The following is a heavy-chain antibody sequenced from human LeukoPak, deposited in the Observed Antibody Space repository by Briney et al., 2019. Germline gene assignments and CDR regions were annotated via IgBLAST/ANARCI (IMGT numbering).Heavy chain of an antibody. Sequence: GGSLRLPCAVSGFTFSVYGMNWVRQAPGKGLEWLSHISSGGTTIYYADSVKGRFTVSRDNVENSLFLQMNSLRVDDTAVYYCVRDFEVPAAAPDYYYFYYMHVWGTGTTVTVSS. CDR1: GFTFSVYG. D-gene: IGHD2-2*01. CDR2: ISSGGTTI. V-gene: IGHV3-48*04. CDR3: VRDFEVPAAAPDYYYFYYMHV. J-gene: IGHJ6*03.